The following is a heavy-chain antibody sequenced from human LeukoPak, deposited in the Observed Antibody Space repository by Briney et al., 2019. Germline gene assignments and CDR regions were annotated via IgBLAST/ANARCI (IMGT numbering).Heavy chain of an antibody. D-gene: IGHD3-3*01. CDR2: IDPSGGST. Sequence: ASVKVSCKASGYTFTSYAIQWVRQAPGQGLEWMGIIDPSGGSTSYAQKFQGRVTMTRDTSTSTVYMELSSLRSEDTAVYYCARDPSITIFGVVRDYYYMDVWGKGTTVTVSS. J-gene: IGHJ6*03. CDR3: ARDPSITIFGVVRDYYYMDV. V-gene: IGHV1-46*01. CDR1: GYTFTSYA.